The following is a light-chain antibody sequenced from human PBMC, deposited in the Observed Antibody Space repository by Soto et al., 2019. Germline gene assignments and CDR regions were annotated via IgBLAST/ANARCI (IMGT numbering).Light chain of an antibody. CDR3: CSDGGDRR. V-gene: IGLV2-23*02. CDR2: EVN. Sequence: QSVLTQPASVSGSPGQSSAISCTGTSSNVGGYNFVSWYQQHPGNAPKLLIYEVNKRPSGVSNRFSGSKSDTTASLTISGLQAEDEADYYCCSDGGDRRFGGGTKLTVL. CDR1: SSNVGGYNF. J-gene: IGLJ2*01.